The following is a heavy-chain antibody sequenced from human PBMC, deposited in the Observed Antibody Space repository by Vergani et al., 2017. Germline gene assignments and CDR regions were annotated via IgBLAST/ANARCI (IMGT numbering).Heavy chain of an antibody. J-gene: IGHJ6*03. Sequence: EVQVVESGGGLVQPGGSLRLSCDSSGFAFSSYWMTWFRQAPGKGLEWVAIIKQEGTEKYYVDSVKGRFTICRDNAKNSLYMQMSSQRAEDTAVYYCARCGAVLVFCYYMDVWGRGTTVTVSS. CDR3: ARCGAVLVFCYYMDV. CDR2: IKQEGTEK. D-gene: IGHD3-9*01. V-gene: IGHV3-7*01. CDR1: GFAFSSYW.